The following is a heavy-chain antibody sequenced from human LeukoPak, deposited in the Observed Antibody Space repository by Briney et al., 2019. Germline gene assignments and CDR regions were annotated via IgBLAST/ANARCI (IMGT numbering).Heavy chain of an antibody. CDR3: ATRYSTSSIHPVRFDY. CDR2: IYYSGST. Sequence: SETLSLTCTVSGGSISSGGYYWSWIRQHPGKGLEWIGYIYYSGSTYYNPSLKSRLTISVDTSKNQFSLKLSSVTAADTAVYYCATRYSTSSIHPVRFDYWGRGTLVTVSS. D-gene: IGHD6-6*01. V-gene: IGHV4-31*03. CDR1: GGSISSGGYY. J-gene: IGHJ4*02.